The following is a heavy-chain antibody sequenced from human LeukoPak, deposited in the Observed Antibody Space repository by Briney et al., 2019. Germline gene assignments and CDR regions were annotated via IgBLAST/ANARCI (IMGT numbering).Heavy chain of an antibody. CDR1: GGSISSGDYY. V-gene: IGHV4-30-4*08. Sequence: PSGTLSLTCTVSGGSISSGDYYWSWIRQPPGKGLERIGYIYYSGSTYYNPSLKSRVTISVDTSKNQFSLKLSSVTAADTAVYYCARHEYSGSYYGLSWFDPWGQGTLVTVSS. J-gene: IGHJ5*02. CDR3: ARHEYSGSYYGLSWFDP. CDR2: IYYSGST. D-gene: IGHD1-26*01.